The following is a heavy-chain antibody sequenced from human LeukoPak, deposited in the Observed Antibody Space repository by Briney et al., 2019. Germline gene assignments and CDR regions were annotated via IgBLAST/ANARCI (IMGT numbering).Heavy chain of an antibody. CDR2: IRYDGSNK. CDR1: GFTFSSYG. J-gene: IGHJ4*02. V-gene: IGHV3-30*02. Sequence: GGSLRLSCAASGFTFSSYGMHWVRQAPGKGLEGVAFIRYDGSNKYYADSVKGRFTISRDNSKNTLYLQMNSLRAEDTAVYYRARVPGDSSGYPFDYWGQGTLVTVSS. CDR3: ARVPGDSSGYPFDY. D-gene: IGHD3-22*01.